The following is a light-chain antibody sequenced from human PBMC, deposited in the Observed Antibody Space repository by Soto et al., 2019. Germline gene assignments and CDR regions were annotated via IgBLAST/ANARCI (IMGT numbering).Light chain of an antibody. V-gene: IGLV1-40*01. Sequence: QSVLTQPPSVSGDPGQRVTISCTGSSSNIGAGYDVHWYQQLPGTAPKLLIYGNSNRPSGVPDRFSGSKSGTSASLAITGLQAEDEADYYCQSYDSSLSGHVVFGGGTKLTV. CDR1: SSNIGAGYD. CDR2: GNS. CDR3: QSYDSSLSGHVV. J-gene: IGLJ2*01.